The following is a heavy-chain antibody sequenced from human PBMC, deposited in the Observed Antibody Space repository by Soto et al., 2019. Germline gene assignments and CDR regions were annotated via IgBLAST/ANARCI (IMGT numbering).Heavy chain of an antibody. V-gene: IGHV3-11*01. CDR3: ASHRGWLRPRLDAFDI. CDR2: ISSSGSTI. D-gene: IGHD5-12*01. J-gene: IGHJ3*02. CDR1: GFTFSDYY. Sequence: QVQLVESGGGLVKPGGSLRLSCAASGFTFSDYYMSWIRQAPGKGLEWVSYISSSGSTIYYADSVKGRFTISRDNAKNSLYRQMNSLRAEDTAVYYCASHRGWLRPRLDAFDIWGQGTMVTVSS.